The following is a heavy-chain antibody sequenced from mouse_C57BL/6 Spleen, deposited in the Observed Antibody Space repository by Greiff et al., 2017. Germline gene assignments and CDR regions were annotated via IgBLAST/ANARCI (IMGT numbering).Heavy chain of an antibody. Sequence: EVKLVESGGGLVKPGGSLKLSCAASGFTFSSYAMSWVRQTPEKRLEWVATISDGGSYTYYPDNVKGRFTISRDNAKNNLYLQMSHLKSEDTAMYYCARDGDYGSSYPWFAYWGQGTLVTVSA. CDR3: ARDGDYGSSYPWFAY. D-gene: IGHD1-1*01. CDR2: ISDGGSYT. CDR1: GFTFSSYA. V-gene: IGHV5-4*01. J-gene: IGHJ3*01.